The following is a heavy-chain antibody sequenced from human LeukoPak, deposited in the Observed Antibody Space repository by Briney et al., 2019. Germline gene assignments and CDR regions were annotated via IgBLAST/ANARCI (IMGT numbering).Heavy chain of an antibody. D-gene: IGHD2-15*01. CDR3: AREVCIGGSCSVFDY. CDR2: INSDGSSR. Sequence: GGSLRLSCAASGFTFSSYWMHWVCQAPGKGLVWVSRINSDGSSRTYADSVKGRFTISRDNAKNTLSLQMNSLRTEDTAVYHCAREVCIGGSCSVFDYWGQGTLVTVSS. J-gene: IGHJ4*02. CDR1: GFTFSSYW. V-gene: IGHV3-74*01.